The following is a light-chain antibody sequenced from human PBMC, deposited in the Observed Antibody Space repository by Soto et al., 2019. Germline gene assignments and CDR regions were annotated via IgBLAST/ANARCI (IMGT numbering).Light chain of an antibody. CDR2: DAS. CDR3: QQRSIWPPIT. Sequence: EIVLTQSPATLSLSPGERATLSCRASQSVRSYLAWYQQKPGQAPRLLIYDASNRATGIPARFSGSGSGTDFTLTISSLEPEDFAVYYCQQRSIWPPITFGQGTRLEI. CDR1: QSVRSY. V-gene: IGKV3-11*01. J-gene: IGKJ5*01.